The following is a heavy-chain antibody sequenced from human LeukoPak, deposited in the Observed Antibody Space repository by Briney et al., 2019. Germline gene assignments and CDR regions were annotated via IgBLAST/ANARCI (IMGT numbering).Heavy chain of an antibody. CDR1: GGTFSSYA. CDR3: ASPRGASYYYFDY. CDR2: IIPIFGTA. Sequence: SVKVSCKASGGTFSSYAISWVRQAPGQGLEWMGGIIPIFGTANYAQKFQGRVTMTRDTSTNTVYMELSSLRSEDTAVYYCASPRGASYYYFDYWGQGTLVTVSS. V-gene: IGHV1-69*05. J-gene: IGHJ4*02. D-gene: IGHD4/OR15-4a*01.